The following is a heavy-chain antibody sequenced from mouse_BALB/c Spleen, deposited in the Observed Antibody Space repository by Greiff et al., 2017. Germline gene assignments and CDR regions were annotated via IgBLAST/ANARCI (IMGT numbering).Heavy chain of an antibody. CDR3: ARDRGRSTMTLFAY. J-gene: IGHJ3*01. CDR1: GFSLTSYG. D-gene: IGHD2-4*01. V-gene: IGHV2-9*02. CDR2: IWAGGST. Sequence: VQLQESGPGLVAPSQSLSITCTVSGFSLTSYGVHWVRQPPGKGLEWLGVIWAGGSTNYNSALMSRLSISKDNSKSQVFLKMNSLQTDDTAMYYCARDRGRSTMTLFAYWGQGTLVTVSA.